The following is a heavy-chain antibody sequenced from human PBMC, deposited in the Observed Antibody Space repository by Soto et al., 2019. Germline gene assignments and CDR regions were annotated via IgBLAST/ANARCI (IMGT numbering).Heavy chain of an antibody. D-gene: IGHD2-15*01. CDR2: ISSSGTTT. CDR3: ARDRDSDSFFPYYYGMDV. Sequence: EVQLMESGGCLVQPGGSLRLSCAASGFTFSSYELNWVRQAPGKGLEWVSYISSSGTTTYYADSVKGRFTISRDNAKNSLYLQMNSLRIEDTAVYYCARDRDSDSFFPYYYGMDVWGQGTTVTVSS. V-gene: IGHV3-48*03. J-gene: IGHJ6*02. CDR1: GFTFSSYE.